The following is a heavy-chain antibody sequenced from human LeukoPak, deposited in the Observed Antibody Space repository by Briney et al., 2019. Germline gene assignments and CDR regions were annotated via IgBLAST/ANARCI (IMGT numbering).Heavy chain of an antibody. D-gene: IGHD2-21*01. Sequence: SQTLSLTCEVSGGSISSGRFPWSWIRQSPGKGLEWIGYIYHNGATYDNPSLKSRVTLSIDRSKSHFSLSLSSVTAADTAVYYCARGFHTGMIGVYFDDWGQGIPVTVSS. V-gene: IGHV4-30-2*06. CDR2: IYHNGAT. CDR1: GGSISSGRFP. J-gene: IGHJ4*02. CDR3: ARGFHTGMIGVYFDD.